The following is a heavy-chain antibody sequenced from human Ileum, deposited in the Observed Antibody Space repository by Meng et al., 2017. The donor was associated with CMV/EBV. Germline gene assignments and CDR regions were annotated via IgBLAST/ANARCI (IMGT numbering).Heavy chain of an antibody. CDR1: FTSYG. J-gene: IGHJ4*02. Sequence: FTSYGISWVRQAPGQGLEWMGWISAYNGNTNYAQKLQGRVTMTTDTSTSTAYMELRSLRSDDTAVYYCARQRWGGYCSSTSCYPPDYWGQGTLVTVSS. D-gene: IGHD2-2*01. CDR2: ISAYNGNT. V-gene: IGHV1-18*01. CDR3: ARQRWGGYCSSTSCYPPDY.